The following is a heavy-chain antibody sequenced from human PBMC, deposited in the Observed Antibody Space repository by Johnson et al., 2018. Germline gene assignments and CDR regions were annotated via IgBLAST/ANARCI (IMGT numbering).Heavy chain of an antibody. CDR2: IKEDGSEE. CDR1: GFTFSTYW. Sequence: VQLQESGGGLVQXGVSXRLXCAGSGFTFSTYWMNWIRQAPGKGLEWVANIKEDGSEEYYVDSVKGRFTISRDNAKNSLYLQMNSLRAEDTAVYYCVRLSHVDVWGKGTTVTVSS. V-gene: IGHV3-7*01. D-gene: IGHD5/OR15-5a*01. J-gene: IGHJ6*04. CDR3: VRLSHVDV.